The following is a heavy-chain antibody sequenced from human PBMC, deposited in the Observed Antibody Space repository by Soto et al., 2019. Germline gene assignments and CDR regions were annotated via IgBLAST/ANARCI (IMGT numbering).Heavy chain of an antibody. CDR2: IYSGGST. Sequence: GGSLRLSCAASGLTVSSNYMSWVRQAPGKGLEWVSVIYSGGSTYYADSVKGRFTISRDNSKSTLYLQMNSLRAEDTAVYYCARAPGDVGATPVYNVVGYGMDVWGQGTTVTVSS. D-gene: IGHD1-26*01. CDR1: GLTVSSNY. CDR3: ARAPGDVGATPVYNVVGYGMDV. V-gene: IGHV3-53*01. J-gene: IGHJ6*02.